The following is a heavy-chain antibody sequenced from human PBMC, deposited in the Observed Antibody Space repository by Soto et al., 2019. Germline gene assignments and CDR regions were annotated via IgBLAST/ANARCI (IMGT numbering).Heavy chain of an antibody. D-gene: IGHD6-19*01. Sequence: QVQLVESGGGVVQPGRSLRLSCAASGFTFSSYGMHWVRQAPGKGLEGVAVISYDGSNKYYADSVKGRFTISRDNSKNTLYLQMNSLRAEDTAVYYCAKQGSGFYWYFDLWGRGTLVTVSS. J-gene: IGHJ2*01. CDR2: ISYDGSNK. CDR1: GFTFSSYG. CDR3: AKQGSGFYWYFDL. V-gene: IGHV3-30*18.